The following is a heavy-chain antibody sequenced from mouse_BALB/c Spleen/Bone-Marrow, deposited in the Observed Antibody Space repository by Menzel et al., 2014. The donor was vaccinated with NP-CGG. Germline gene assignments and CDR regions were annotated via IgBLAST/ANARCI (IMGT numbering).Heavy chain of an antibody. J-gene: IGHJ4*01. V-gene: IGHV14-3*02. CDR2: IDPANGNT. Sequence: EVQLQQSGAELVKPGASVKLSCTASGFNIKDTYMHWVKQRPEQGLEWIGRIDPANGNTKYDPKFQGKATITADTSSNTAYLQLSSLTSEDTAVYCRARWEYYAMDYWGQGTSVTVSS. CDR1: GFNIKDTY. CDR3: ARWEYYAMDY. D-gene: IGHD4-1*01.